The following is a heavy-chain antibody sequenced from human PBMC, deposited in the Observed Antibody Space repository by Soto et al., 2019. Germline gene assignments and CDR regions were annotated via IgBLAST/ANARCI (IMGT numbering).Heavy chain of an antibody. CDR2: ISAYNGNT. CDR1: GYTFTSYG. Sequence: QVQLVQSGAEVKKPGASVKVSCKASGYTFTSYGISWVRQAPGQGLEWMGWISAYNGNTNYAQKLQGRVTMTTDTSTSTAYMERRSLRSDDTAVYYCAKDLRWKGAITDWELYFDYWGQGTLVTVSS. D-gene: IGHD1-26*01. J-gene: IGHJ4*02. V-gene: IGHV1-18*01. CDR3: AKDLRWKGAITDWELYFDY.